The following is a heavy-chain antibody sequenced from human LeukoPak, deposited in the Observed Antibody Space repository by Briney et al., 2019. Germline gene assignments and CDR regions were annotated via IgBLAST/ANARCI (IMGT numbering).Heavy chain of an antibody. CDR2: INHSGST. CDR3: TGTYYYTSGSYSNFDY. CDR1: GGSFSGYY. D-gene: IGHD3-10*01. J-gene: IGHJ4*02. Sequence: SETLSLTCAVYGGSFSGYYWSWIRQPPGKGLEWIGEINHSGSTNYNPSLKSRVTISVDTSKNQFSLKLSSVTAADTAVYYCTGTYYYTSGSYSNFDYWGQGTLVTVSS. V-gene: IGHV4-34*01.